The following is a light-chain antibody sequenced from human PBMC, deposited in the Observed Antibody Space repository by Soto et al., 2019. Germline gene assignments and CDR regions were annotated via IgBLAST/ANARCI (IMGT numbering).Light chain of an antibody. CDR3: QQYGSSPRT. V-gene: IGKV3-20*01. J-gene: IGKJ1*01. Sequence: EIVLTQSPGTLSLSPGEGATLSCRASQSVFSSFLAWYQQKPGQAPRLLIYGASSRATGIPDRFSGSGSGTDFTLSINRLEPEDFAVYYCQQYGSSPRTFGQGTKVDNK. CDR1: QSVFSSF. CDR2: GAS.